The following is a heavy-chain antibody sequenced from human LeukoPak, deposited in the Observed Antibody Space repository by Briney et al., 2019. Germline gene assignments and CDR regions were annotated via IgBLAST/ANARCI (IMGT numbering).Heavy chain of an antibody. CDR1: GFTFSGYA. J-gene: IGHJ4*02. CDR3: AKTPERDYYDSSGYPSNYDY. Sequence: PGGSLRLSCAASGFTFSGYAMSWVRQAPGKGLEWVSAISGSGGSTYYADSVKGRFTISRDNSKNTLYLQMNSLRAEDTAVYYCAKTPERDYYDSSGYPSNYDYWGQGTLVTVSS. D-gene: IGHD3-22*01. V-gene: IGHV3-23*01. CDR2: ISGSGGST.